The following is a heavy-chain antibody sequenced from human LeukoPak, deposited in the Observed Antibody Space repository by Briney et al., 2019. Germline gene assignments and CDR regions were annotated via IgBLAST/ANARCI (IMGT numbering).Heavy chain of an antibody. CDR2: ISGSGGST. CDR1: GFTFSSYA. D-gene: IGHD6-19*01. J-gene: IGHJ4*02. Sequence: GGSLRLSCAASGFTFSSYAMSWVRQAPGEGVEWVSAISGSGGSTYYADSVKGRFTISRDNSKNTLYLQMNSLRAEDTAVYYCAKDRGQWLVQGWDYWGQGTLVTVSS. CDR3: AKDRGQWLVQGWDY. V-gene: IGHV3-23*01.